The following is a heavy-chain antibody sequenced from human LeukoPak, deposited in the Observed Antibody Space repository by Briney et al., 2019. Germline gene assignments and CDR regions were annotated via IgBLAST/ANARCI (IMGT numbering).Heavy chain of an antibody. D-gene: IGHD3-10*01. CDR2: IYSGGST. Sequence: GGSLRLSCAASGFTVSSNYMSWVRQAPGKGLEWVSVIYSGGSTYYADSVKGRFTISRHNSKNTLYLQMNSLRAEDTAVYYCAKGTPLYYYGSGSYSSFDYWGQGTLVTVSS. CDR1: GFTVSSNY. V-gene: IGHV3-53*04. J-gene: IGHJ4*02. CDR3: AKGTPLYYYGSGSYSSFDY.